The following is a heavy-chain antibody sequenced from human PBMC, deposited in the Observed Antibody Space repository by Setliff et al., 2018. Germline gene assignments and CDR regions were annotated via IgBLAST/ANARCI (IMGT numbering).Heavy chain of an antibody. D-gene: IGHD3-22*01. CDR2: INPSSGRT. J-gene: IGHJ3*02. CDR3: ARDVFPYHYEGAFDI. CDR1: GYTFTSHY. Sequence: ASVKVSCKASGYTFTSHYMHWVRQAPGLGLEWMGTINPSSGRTSYAQKFQGRVTMTRDTSTSTVYMDMSSLRPGDTAVYYCARDVFPYHYEGAFDIWGQGTMVTVSS. V-gene: IGHV1-46*01.